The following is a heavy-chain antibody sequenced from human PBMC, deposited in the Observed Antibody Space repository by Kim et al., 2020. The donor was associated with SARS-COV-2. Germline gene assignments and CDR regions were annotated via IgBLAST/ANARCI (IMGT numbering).Heavy chain of an antibody. CDR1: GYSFTSYW. J-gene: IGHJ6*02. D-gene: IGHD3-22*01. Sequence: GESLKISCKGSGYSFTSYWISWVRQMPGKGLEWMGRIDPSDSYTNYSPSFQGHVTISADKSISTAYLQWSSLKASDTAMYYCARHRYYDSSGYYQEDYYYGMDVWGQGTTVTVSS. V-gene: IGHV5-10-1*01. CDR3: ARHRYYDSSGYYQEDYYYGMDV. CDR2: IDPSDSYT.